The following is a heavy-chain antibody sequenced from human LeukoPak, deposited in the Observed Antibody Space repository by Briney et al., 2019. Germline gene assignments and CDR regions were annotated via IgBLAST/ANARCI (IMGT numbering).Heavy chain of an antibody. CDR2: IYYSGST. Sequence: PSETLSLTCTVSGGSISSYYWSWIRQPPGKGLEWIGYIYYSGSTNYNPSLKSRVTISVDTSKNQFSLKLSSVTAADTAVYYCARARLDWWFDPWGQGTLVTVSS. D-gene: IGHD2-21*01. V-gene: IGHV4-59*01. J-gene: IGHJ5*02. CDR1: GGSISSYY. CDR3: ARARLDWWFDP.